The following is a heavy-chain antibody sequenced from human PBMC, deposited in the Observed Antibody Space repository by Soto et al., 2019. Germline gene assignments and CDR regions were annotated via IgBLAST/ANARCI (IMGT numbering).Heavy chain of an antibody. CDR3: AKDQYSGYDWGIRYFDY. CDR1: GFTFSSYG. D-gene: IGHD5-12*01. V-gene: IGHV3-30*18. J-gene: IGHJ4*02. CDR2: ISYDGSNK. Sequence: GGSLRLSCAASGFTFSSYGMHWVRQAPGKGLEWVAVISYDGSNKYYADSVKGRFTISRDNSKNTLYLQMNSLRAEDTAVYYCAKDQYSGYDWGIRYFDYWGQGTLVTVSS.